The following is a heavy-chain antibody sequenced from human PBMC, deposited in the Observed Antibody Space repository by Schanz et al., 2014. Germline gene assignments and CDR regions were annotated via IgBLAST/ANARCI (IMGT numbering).Heavy chain of an antibody. V-gene: IGHV3-23*04. CDR1: GFSFSIFA. CDR3: ARDMTIAPA. Sequence: EVKLVESGGGLVQPGGSLRLSCAASGFSFSIFAMTWVRQAPGQGLEWVSTISGSGGDTYPADSVKGRFTISRDNSKNTLYLQMDTLRVEDTAMFYCARDMTIAPAWGQGTLVTVSS. CDR2: ISGSGGDT. D-gene: IGHD6-13*01. J-gene: IGHJ5*02.